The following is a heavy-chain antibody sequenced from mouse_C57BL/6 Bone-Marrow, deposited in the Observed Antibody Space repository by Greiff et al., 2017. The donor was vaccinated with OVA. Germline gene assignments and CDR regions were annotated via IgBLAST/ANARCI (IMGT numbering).Heavy chain of an antibody. Sequence: DVMLVQSGEGLVKPGGSLKLSCAASGFTFSSYAMSWVRQTPEKRLEWVAYISSGGDYINYADTVKGRFTFSRDKARSTLYLQMSSLKSEDTAMYYCTRLQDAVDFGGRGTTITVS. D-gene: IGHD1-1*01. CDR1: GFTFSSYA. CDR2: ISSGGDYI. CDR3: TRLQDAVDF. V-gene: IGHV5-9-1*02. J-gene: IGHJ4*01.